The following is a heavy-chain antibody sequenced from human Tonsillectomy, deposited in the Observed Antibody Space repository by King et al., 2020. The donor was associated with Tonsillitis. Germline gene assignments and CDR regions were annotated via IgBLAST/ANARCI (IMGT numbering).Heavy chain of an antibody. CDR3: SKSGLDGSGTWHYYYGMDV. V-gene: IGHV3-23*04. D-gene: IGHD3-10*01. CDR1: GFTFSSYA. Sequence: VQLVESGGGLVQPGGSLRLSCAASGFTFSSYAMSWVRQAPGKGLEWVSGISGSGGSTYYADSVKGRFTISRDKSKNTLYLQMNSLRAEDTAVYYCSKSGLDGSGTWHYYYGMDVWGQGTTVTVSS. CDR2: ISGSGGST. J-gene: IGHJ6*02.